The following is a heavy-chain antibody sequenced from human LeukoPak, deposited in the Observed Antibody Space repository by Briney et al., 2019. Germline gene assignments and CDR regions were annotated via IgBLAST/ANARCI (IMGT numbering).Heavy chain of an antibody. Sequence: ASVKVSCKASGYTFTNYGISWMRQAPGQGLEWMGWISGYNANTNYAQNLQGRVTMTTDTSTSTAYMELRSLRSDDTAVYYCARRSHFTTVRGDDAFDIWGQGTMVIVSS. CDR3: ARRSHFTTVRGDDAFDI. V-gene: IGHV1-18*01. CDR1: GYTFTNYG. D-gene: IGHD3-10*01. CDR2: ISGYNANT. J-gene: IGHJ3*02.